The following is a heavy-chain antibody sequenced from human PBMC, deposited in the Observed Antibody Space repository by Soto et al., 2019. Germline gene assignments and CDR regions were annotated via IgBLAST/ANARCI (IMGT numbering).Heavy chain of an antibody. D-gene: IGHD2-15*01. V-gene: IGHV3-30*18. CDR2: ISYVGGDE. J-gene: IGHJ3*01. CDR3: AKDRYCRGGNCYYDAFDV. Sequence: QVQLVESGGGVVQPGRSLRLSCAASGFTFSNYGMHWVRQAPGKGLEWVAVISYVGGDEYYADSVKGRFTISRDNSKNTLYLQMNSLRAEDTAVYYCAKDRYCRGGNCYYDAFDVWGQGRMVTVSS. CDR1: GFTFSNYG.